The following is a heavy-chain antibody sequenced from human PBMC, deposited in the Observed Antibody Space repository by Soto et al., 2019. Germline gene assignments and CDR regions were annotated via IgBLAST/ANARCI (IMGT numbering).Heavy chain of an antibody. CDR3: ARDAYYRDSSVYYDVFDI. V-gene: IGHV3-7*05. CDR2: IRKDGSQE. CDR1: GFTFGSDW. D-gene: IGHD3-22*01. Sequence: DVQLMESGGDLVQPGGSLRLSCAASGFTFGSDWMTWVRQAPGKGLEWVANIRKDGSQENYADSVKGRFSVSRDNAKESLYLQMNRLRIEDTAVYYCARDAYYRDSSVYYDVFDIWGQGTMVTVSS. J-gene: IGHJ3*02.